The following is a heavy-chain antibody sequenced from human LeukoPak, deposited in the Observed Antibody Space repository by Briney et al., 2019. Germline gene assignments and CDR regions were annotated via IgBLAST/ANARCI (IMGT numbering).Heavy chain of an antibody. Sequence: SETLSLTCTISGGSVSDYYWSWIRQSPGKGLEWIGYIYHTGSTSYSPSLKSRVTISVDTSKNQFSLKLTSVTAADTAVYYCARTTEGGYTYGYFYYYYMDVWGKGTTVTISS. J-gene: IGHJ6*03. CDR3: ARTTEGGYTYGYFYYYYMDV. D-gene: IGHD5-18*01. CDR2: IYHTGST. CDR1: GGSVSDYY. V-gene: IGHV4-59*02.